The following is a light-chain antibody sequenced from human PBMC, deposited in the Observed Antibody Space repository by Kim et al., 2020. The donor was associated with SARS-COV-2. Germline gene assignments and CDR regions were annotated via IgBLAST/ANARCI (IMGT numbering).Light chain of an antibody. CDR2: GAS. Sequence: GEKATLYCTTSQTVSSKSLTWYQQKPGQAPRLLIYGASKRAAGVPDRFSGSGSGTDFTLTISRLEPEDFAVYYCQQYGGSLSWTFGQGTKVDIK. CDR3: QQYGGSLSWT. V-gene: IGKV3-20*01. J-gene: IGKJ1*01. CDR1: QTVSSKS.